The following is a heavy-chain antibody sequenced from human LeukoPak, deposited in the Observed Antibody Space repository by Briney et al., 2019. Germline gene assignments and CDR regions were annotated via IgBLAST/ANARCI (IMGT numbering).Heavy chain of an antibody. D-gene: IGHD2-2*01. J-gene: IGHJ4*02. V-gene: IGHV4-4*07. CDR3: ARHIPPSVVLPAAGY. CDR1: GGSISSYY. Sequence: PSETLSLTCTVSGGSISSYYWSWIRRPAGKGLEWIGRIYTSGSTNYNPSLKSRVTMSVDTSKNQFSLKLSSVTAADTAVYYCARHIPPSVVLPAAGYWGQGTLVTVSS. CDR2: IYTSGST.